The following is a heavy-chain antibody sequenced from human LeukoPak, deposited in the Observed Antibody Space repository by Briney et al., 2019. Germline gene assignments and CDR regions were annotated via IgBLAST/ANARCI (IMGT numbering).Heavy chain of an antibody. Sequence: NPGGSLRLSCAASGFTFSDYYMTWIRQAPGKGLEWVSHISRSSGTIYYADSAQGRFTVSRDNGKKSLYLQMSYLRAEDTAVYYCVREAKMTNILWGQGTLVTVSS. CDR1: GFTFSDYY. CDR2: ISRSSGTI. CDR3: VREAKMTNIL. V-gene: IGHV3-11*01. D-gene: IGHD2-21*01. J-gene: IGHJ4*02.